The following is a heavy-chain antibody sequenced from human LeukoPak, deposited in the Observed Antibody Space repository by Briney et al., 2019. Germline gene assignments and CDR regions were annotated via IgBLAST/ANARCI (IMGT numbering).Heavy chain of an antibody. Sequence: GGSLRLSCAASRFTFSSYEMNWVRQAPGKGLEWVSYISSSGTTIYYADSVKGRFTSSRDNAKNSLYLQMNSLRAEDTAVYYCARAGYSSGYYFEYWGQGTLVTVSS. V-gene: IGHV3-48*03. J-gene: IGHJ4*02. D-gene: IGHD3-22*01. CDR1: RFTFSSYE. CDR3: ARAGYSSGYYFEY. CDR2: ISSSGTTI.